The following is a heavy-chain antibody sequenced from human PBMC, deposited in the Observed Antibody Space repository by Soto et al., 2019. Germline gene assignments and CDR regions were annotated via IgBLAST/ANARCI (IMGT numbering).Heavy chain of an antibody. CDR3: ARDTATYSSGGHNRHFDY. CDR2: ISYDGSNK. CDR1: GFTFSSYA. J-gene: IGHJ4*01. V-gene: IGHV3-30-3*01. Sequence: QVQLVESGGGVVQPGRSLRLSCAASGFTFSSYARHWVRQAPGKGLEGVAVISYDGSNKYYADSVKGRFTISRDNSKNTLYRQMNSRRAEDTAVYYCARDTATYSSGGHNRHFDYWGHGTLVIVSS. D-gene: IGHD6-19*01.